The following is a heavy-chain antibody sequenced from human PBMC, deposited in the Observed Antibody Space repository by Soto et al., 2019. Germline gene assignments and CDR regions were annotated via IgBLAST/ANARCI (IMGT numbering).Heavy chain of an antibody. D-gene: IGHD2-8*01. V-gene: IGHV3-66*01. CDR3: ARDPGYGRGVSFDP. J-gene: IGHJ5*02. CDR2: IYSSGDT. Sequence: XXSLRLSFAASGFSVSDNYMRWVLQAPGKGLEWISVIYSSGDTYYADSVKGRLTISRDNSRDTQYLQINDLRVEDTAIYYCARDPGYGRGVSFDPWGQGIPVTVSS. CDR1: GFSVSDNY.